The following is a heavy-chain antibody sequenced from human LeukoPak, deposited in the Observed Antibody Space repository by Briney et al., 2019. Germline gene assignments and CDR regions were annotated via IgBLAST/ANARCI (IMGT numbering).Heavy chain of an antibody. V-gene: IGHV3-48*02. CDR3: ARGSLDGTYTFDI. CDR1: GLPFSAYP. Sequence: GGSLRLSCTASGLPFSAYPINWVRQAPGKGLEWVSHIKSDSQTMFYADSVKGRFTISRDNAKNSLYLEMISLRDEDTAVYYCARGSLDGTYTFDIWGQGAMVTVSS. J-gene: IGHJ3*02. CDR2: IKSDSQTM. D-gene: IGHD1-1*01.